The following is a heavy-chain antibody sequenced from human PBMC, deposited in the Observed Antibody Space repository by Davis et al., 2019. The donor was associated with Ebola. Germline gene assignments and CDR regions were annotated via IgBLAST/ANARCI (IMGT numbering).Heavy chain of an antibody. CDR1: GFTFSSYS. CDR2: ISSSSSTI. CDR3: ARDRPLNYGGHPYWYFDL. D-gene: IGHD4-23*01. J-gene: IGHJ2*01. V-gene: IGHV3-48*02. Sequence: GESLKISCAASGFTFSSYSMNWVRQAPGKGLEWVSYISSSSSTIYYADSVKGRFTISRDNAKNSLYLQMNSLRDEDTAVYYCARDRPLNYGGHPYWYFDLWGRGTLVTVSS.